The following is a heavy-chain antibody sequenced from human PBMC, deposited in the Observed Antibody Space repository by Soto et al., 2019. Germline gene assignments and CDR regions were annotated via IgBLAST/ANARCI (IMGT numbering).Heavy chain of an antibody. Sequence: SETLSLTCTVSGGSISSGGYYWSWIRQHPGKGLEWIGYIYYSGSTYYNPSLKSRVTISVDTSKNQFSLKLSSVTAADTAVYYCARGETYYYGSGSYPIFDYWGQGTLVTVS. D-gene: IGHD3-10*01. V-gene: IGHV4-31*03. J-gene: IGHJ4*02. CDR1: GGSISSGGYY. CDR2: IYYSGST. CDR3: ARGETYYYGSGSYPIFDY.